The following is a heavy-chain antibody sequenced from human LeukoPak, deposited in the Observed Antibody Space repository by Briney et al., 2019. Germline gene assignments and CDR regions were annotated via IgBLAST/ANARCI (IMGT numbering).Heavy chain of an antibody. CDR1: GGTFSSYA. V-gene: IGHV1-69*13. Sequence: ASVKVSCKASGGTFSSYAISWVRQAPGQGREWMGGIIPIFGTANYAQKFQGRVTITADESTSTAYMELSSLRSEDTAVYYCAREGRSGWTDGDLKFDYWGQGTLVTVSS. CDR2: IIPIFGTA. CDR3: AREGRSGWTDGDLKFDY. J-gene: IGHJ4*02. D-gene: IGHD6-19*01.